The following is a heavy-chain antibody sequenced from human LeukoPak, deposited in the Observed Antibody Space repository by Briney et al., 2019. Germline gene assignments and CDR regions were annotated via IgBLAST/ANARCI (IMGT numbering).Heavy chain of an antibody. D-gene: IGHD2-21*02. CDR2: IYTSGST. Sequence: SETLSLTCTVSGGSISSGSYYWSWIRQPAGKGLEWIGRIYTSGSTNYNPSLKSRVTISVDTSKNQFSLKLSSVTAADTAVYYCAREAYCGADCYSGFDYWGQGTLVTVSS. J-gene: IGHJ4*02. CDR3: AREAYCGADCYSGFDY. V-gene: IGHV4-61*02. CDR1: GGSISSGSYY.